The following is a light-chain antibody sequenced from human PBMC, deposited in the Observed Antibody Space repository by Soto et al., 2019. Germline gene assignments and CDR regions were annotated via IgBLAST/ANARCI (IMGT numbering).Light chain of an antibody. CDR1: QSAHNN. V-gene: IGKV3-15*01. CDR2: LTS. Sequence: EIVMTQSPATLSVSPGERATLSCRASQSAHNNLAWYQQKPGQAPRLLIYLTSTRATGVPARFSGSGSGTDFNLTISSLQSEDCAFYYCPQYQWGPLTVGGGTKVEIK. CDR3: PQYQWGPLT. J-gene: IGKJ4*01.